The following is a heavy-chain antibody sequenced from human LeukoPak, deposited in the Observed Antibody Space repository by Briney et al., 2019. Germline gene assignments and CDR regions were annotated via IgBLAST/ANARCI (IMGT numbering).Heavy chain of an antibody. V-gene: IGHV1-2*02. CDR3: ARQVRDVPGAFDI. CDR1: GYTLTGYY. Sequence: ASVKVSCKASGYTLTGYYMHWVRQAPGQGLEWMGWINPNNGGTNYAQKFQGRVTMTRDTPISTAYLQWSSLKASDTAMYYCARQVRDVPGAFDIWGQGTMVTVSS. D-gene: IGHD5-24*01. CDR2: INPNNGGT. J-gene: IGHJ3*02.